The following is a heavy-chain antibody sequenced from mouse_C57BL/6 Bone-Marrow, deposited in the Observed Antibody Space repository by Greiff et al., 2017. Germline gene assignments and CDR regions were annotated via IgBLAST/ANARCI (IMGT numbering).Heavy chain of an antibody. Sequence: QVQLQQPGAELVKPGASVKLSCKASGYTFTSYWMQWVKQRPGQGLEWIGEIDPSDSYTNYNQKFTGKATLTVDTSSSPAYMQLSRLTSEDSAVYCCARLATTVVGNFDVWGTGTTVTVSS. CDR3: ARLATTVVGNFDV. D-gene: IGHD1-1*01. V-gene: IGHV1-50*01. CDR2: IDPSDSYT. CDR1: GYTFTSYW. J-gene: IGHJ1*03.